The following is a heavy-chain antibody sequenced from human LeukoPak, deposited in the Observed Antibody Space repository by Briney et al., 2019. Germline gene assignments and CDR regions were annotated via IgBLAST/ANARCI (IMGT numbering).Heavy chain of an antibody. CDR3: ARDEDSSWYVNRDYYYYGMDV. J-gene: IGHJ6*02. D-gene: IGHD6-13*01. CDR2: ISAYNGNT. Sequence: GASVKVSCKASGYTFTSYGISWVRQAPGQGLEWMGWISAYNGNTNYAQKLQGRVTMTTDTSTSTAYMELRSLRSDDTAVYYCARDEDSSWYVNRDYYYYGMDVWGQGTTVTVSS. V-gene: IGHV1-18*01. CDR1: GYTFTSYG.